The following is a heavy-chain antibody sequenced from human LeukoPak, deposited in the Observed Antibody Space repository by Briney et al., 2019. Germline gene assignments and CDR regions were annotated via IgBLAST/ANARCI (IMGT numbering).Heavy chain of an antibody. D-gene: IGHD5-18*01. CDR1: GFTFSSCS. Sequence: GGSLRLSCAASGFTFSSCSMNWVREAPGKRLEWVSSISSSSSYIYYADSVKGRFTISRDNAKNSLYLQMNSLRADDTAVYYCARDEGYSYGYVPDYWGQGTLVTVSS. J-gene: IGHJ4*02. CDR3: ARDEGYSYGYVPDY. CDR2: ISSSSSYI. V-gene: IGHV3-21*01.